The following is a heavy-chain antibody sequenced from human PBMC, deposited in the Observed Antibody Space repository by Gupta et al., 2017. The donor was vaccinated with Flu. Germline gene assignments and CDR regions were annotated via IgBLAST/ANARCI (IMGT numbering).Heavy chain of an antibody. CDR2: IKQDGSEK. V-gene: IGHV3-7*01. CDR3: ARDSEPLLIYCGGDCYPDY. Sequence: EVQLVESGGGLVQPGGSLRLSCAASGFTFSSYWMSWVRQAPGKGLEWVDNIKQDGSEKYYVDSVKGRFTISRDNAKNSLYLQMNSLRAEDTAVYYCARDSEPLLIYCGGDCYPDYWGQGTRGTVAS. J-gene: IGHJ4*02. D-gene: IGHD2-21*02. CDR1: GFTFSSYW.